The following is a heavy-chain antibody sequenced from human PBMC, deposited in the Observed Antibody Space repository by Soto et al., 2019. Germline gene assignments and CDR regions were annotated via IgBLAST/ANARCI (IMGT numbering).Heavy chain of an antibody. V-gene: IGHV3-23*01. CDR3: AKLRCLLRGVYMDG. J-gene: IGHJ6*03. D-gene: IGHD2-21*02. Sequence: EAQLLESGGGLVQPGGSLRLSCAASGFTFSSYAMSWVRQAPGKGLEWVSAMSGSGGSTYYADSVKGRFTISRDNSMNARYLQMNILRADDTAVYYCAKLRCLLRGVYMDGWGKGATVTVSS. CDR1: GFTFSSYA. CDR2: MSGSGGST.